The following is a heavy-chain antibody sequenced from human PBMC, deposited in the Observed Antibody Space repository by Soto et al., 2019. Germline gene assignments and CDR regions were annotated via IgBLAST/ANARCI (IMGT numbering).Heavy chain of an antibody. CDR2: IYHSGST. CDR3: AGGIAARPLGY. V-gene: IGHV4-30-2*01. D-gene: IGHD6-6*01. CDR1: GGSTSSGGFS. J-gene: IGHJ4*02. Sequence: QLQLQESGSGLVKPSQTLSLTCAVSGGSTSSGGFSWSWIRQPPGKGLESIGYIYHSGSTYYNPSLKSRVTISVDRSKNQFSLKLSSVTAADTAVYYCAGGIAARPLGYWGQGTLVTVSS.